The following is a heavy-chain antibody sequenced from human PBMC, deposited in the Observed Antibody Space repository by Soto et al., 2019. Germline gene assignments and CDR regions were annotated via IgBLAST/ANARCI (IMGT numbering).Heavy chain of an antibody. V-gene: IGHV3-74*01. J-gene: IGHJ5*02. Sequence: GGSLRLSCAASGFTFSSYSMSWVRQAPGKGLVWVSRINGDGSSTTYAESVKGRFTISRDNAKSTLYLQMNSLSAEDTAVYYCATVAYSGSFFAHWGQGTLVTVSS. D-gene: IGHD1-26*01. CDR1: GFTFSSYS. CDR2: INGDGSST. CDR3: ATVAYSGSFFAH.